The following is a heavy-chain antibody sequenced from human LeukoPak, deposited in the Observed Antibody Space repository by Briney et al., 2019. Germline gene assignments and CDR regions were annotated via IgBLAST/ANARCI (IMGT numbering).Heavy chain of an antibody. CDR3: AKDRSSSWTWTIDY. CDR1: GFTFYDYG. CDR2: INWNGGST. D-gene: IGHD6-13*01. Sequence: GGSLRLSCAASGFTFYDYGMSWVRQAPGKGLEWVSGINWNGGSTGYADSVKGRFTISRDNSKNTLYLQMNSLRAEDTAVYYCAKDRSSSWTWTIDYWGQGTLVTVSS. J-gene: IGHJ4*02. V-gene: IGHV3-20*04.